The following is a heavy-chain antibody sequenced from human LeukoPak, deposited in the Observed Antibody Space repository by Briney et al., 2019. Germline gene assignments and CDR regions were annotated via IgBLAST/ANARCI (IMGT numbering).Heavy chain of an antibody. CDR2: INPNSGGT. Sequence: ASVKVSCKASGYTFTGYYMHWVRQAPGQGLEWMGWINPNSGGTNYAQKVQGRVTMTRDTSISTAYMELSRLRSDDTAVYYCARAFHYYDSSGFLDNWFDPWGQGTLVTVSS. CDR3: ARAFHYYDSSGFLDNWFDP. V-gene: IGHV1-2*02. CDR1: GYTFTGYY. J-gene: IGHJ5*02. D-gene: IGHD3-22*01.